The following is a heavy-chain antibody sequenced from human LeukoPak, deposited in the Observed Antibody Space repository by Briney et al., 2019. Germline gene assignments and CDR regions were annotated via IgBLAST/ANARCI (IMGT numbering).Heavy chain of an antibody. CDR1: GGSIRSSYYY. Sequence: KPSETLSLTCTVSGGSIRSSYYYWGWIRQPPGKGLEWIGSIYDSGSTYYNPSLKSRVTISVDTSKNQFSLKLNSVTAADTAVYYCATHYGPWGQGTLVPVSS. J-gene: IGHJ5*02. D-gene: IGHD3-10*01. CDR2: IYDSGST. CDR3: ATHYGP. V-gene: IGHV4-39*01.